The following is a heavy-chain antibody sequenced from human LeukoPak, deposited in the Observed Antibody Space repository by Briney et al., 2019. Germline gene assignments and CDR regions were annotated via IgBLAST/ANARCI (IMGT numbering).Heavy chain of an antibody. CDR1: GFTFSSYW. J-gene: IGHJ4*02. Sequence: GGSLRLSCAASGFTFSSYWISWVRQAPGKGLEWVANISQDGSEKQFVDSVKGRFTISRDNAKNSLYLQMNSLRAEDTAVYYCAREDGYNTMNHWGQGTLVTVSS. D-gene: IGHD5-12*01. CDR2: ISQDGSEK. CDR3: AREDGYNTMNH. V-gene: IGHV3-7*01.